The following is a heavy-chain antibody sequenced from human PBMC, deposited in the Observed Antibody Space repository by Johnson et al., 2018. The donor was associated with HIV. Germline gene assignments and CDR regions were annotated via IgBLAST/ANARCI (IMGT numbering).Heavy chain of an antibody. Sequence: QEQLVESGGGVVQPGRSLRLSCAASGFTFSSYAMHWVRQAPGKGLEWVAFIRYDGNRRDYADSVNGRFSVSRDNSKNMLFLEMKSLRSEDTGYYFCGREDWNYPIWGQGAKVTVSS. CDR1: GFTFSSYA. D-gene: IGHD1-7*01. J-gene: IGHJ3*02. V-gene: IGHV3-30*04. CDR2: IRYDGNRR. CDR3: GREDWNYPI.